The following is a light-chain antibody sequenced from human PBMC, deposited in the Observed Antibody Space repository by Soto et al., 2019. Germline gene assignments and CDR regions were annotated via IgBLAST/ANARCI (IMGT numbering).Light chain of an antibody. V-gene: IGKV1-5*01. CDR2: NAS. CDR1: RNIERW. CDR3: QYCDTRWP. J-gene: IGKJ1*01. Sequence: DTRMTQSPSTLSASVGDTVTITCRASRNIERWLAWYQHKPGKPPKLLILNASTLGSGVPSRFSGSGSGTEFTLTISSLQPDDFATYYCQYCDTRWPSGQGTKVEVK.